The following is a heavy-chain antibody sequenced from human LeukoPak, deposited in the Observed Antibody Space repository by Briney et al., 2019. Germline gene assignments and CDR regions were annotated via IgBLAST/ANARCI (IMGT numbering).Heavy chain of an antibody. CDR2: FHHGGSP. Sequence: SETLSLTCAVSGGSINNGDYIWTWIRQPPGKGLEWIGRFHHGGSPSYNPSLQSRVTISADTSKNQFSLNLRSVTDADTAVYYCARGGYSGGFDWFDPWGQGTQITVSS. CDR3: ARGGYSGGFDWFDP. CDR1: GGSINNGDYI. D-gene: IGHD6-19*01. J-gene: IGHJ5*02. V-gene: IGHV4-30-4*01.